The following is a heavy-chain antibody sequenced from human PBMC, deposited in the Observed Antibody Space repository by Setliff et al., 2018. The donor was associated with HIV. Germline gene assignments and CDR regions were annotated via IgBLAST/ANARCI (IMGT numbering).Heavy chain of an antibody. CDR1: GGTFSNYG. D-gene: IGHD6-19*01. CDR3: ARIRIAVADYYYYGMDV. Sequence: SVKVSCKASGGTFSNYGMSWVRQAPGQGLEWMGGIIPISGTANYAQKFQGRVTITTDESTSTAYMELSGLRSEDTATYYCARIRIAVADYYYYGMDVWGQGTTVTV. CDR2: IIPISGTA. J-gene: IGHJ6*02. V-gene: IGHV1-69*05.